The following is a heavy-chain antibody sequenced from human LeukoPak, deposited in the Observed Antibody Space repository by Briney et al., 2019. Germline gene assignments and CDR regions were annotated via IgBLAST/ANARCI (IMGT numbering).Heavy chain of an antibody. CDR1: GYTLTELS. CDR2: FDPEDGET. Sequence: ASVKVSCKVSGYTLTELSMHWVRQAPGKGLEWMGGFDPEDGETIYAQKFQGRVTMTEDTSTDTAYMELSSLRSEDTAVYYCATAPIPKPYYYYYYMDVWGKGTTVTVSS. V-gene: IGHV1-24*01. CDR3: ATAPIPKPYYYYYYMDV. J-gene: IGHJ6*03.